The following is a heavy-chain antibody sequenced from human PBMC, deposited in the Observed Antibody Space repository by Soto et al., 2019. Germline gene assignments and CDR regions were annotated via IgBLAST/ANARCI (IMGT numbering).Heavy chain of an antibody. CDR1: GNTFTRYD. D-gene: IGHD3-10*01. CDR2: INPNTWNI. Sequence: ASGKVSCKDSGNTFTRYDIKWVRQDTGHGLECIDCINPNTWNICYTHNFHVRVTMTRDTSIMTAYMEVSRLRSDYTSVYFCAISRASGIYYLLDYWGQGTLVTVSS. J-gene: IGHJ4*02. V-gene: IGHV1-8*01. CDR3: AISRASGIYYLLDY.